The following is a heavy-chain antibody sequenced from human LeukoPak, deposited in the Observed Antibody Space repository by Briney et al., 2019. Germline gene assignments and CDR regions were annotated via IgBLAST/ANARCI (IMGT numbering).Heavy chain of an antibody. CDR2: IYYSGST. Sequence: SETLSLTCTVSGGSISSYYWSWIRQPPGMGLEWIGYIYYSGSTNYNPSLKSRVTISVDTSKNQFSLKLSSVTAADTAVYYCARHLMPPTVTTWGAFDIWGQGTMVTVSS. V-gene: IGHV4-59*08. CDR3: ARHLMPPTVTTWGAFDI. J-gene: IGHJ3*02. CDR1: GGSISSYY. D-gene: IGHD4-17*01.